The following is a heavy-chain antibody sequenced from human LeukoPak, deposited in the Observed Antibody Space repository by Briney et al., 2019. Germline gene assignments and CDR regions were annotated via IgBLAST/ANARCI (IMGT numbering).Heavy chain of an antibody. D-gene: IGHD5-18*01. CDR1: GGSFSGYY. CDR2: INHSGST. Sequence: PSETLSLTCAVYGGSFSGYYWSWIRQPPGKGLEWIGEINHSGSTNYNPSLKSRVTISVDTSKNQFSLKLSSVTAADTAVYYCAGRDIAMVTGYHGMDVWGQGTMVTVSS. V-gene: IGHV4-34*01. J-gene: IGHJ6*02. CDR3: AGRDIAMVTGYHGMDV.